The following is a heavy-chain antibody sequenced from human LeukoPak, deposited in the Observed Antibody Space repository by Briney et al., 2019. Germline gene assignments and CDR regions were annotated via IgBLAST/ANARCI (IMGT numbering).Heavy chain of an antibody. CDR1: GGSIGTYY. CDR3: VRGDDYGDFKN. CDR2: IYTRGST. Sequence: SETLSLTCTVSGGSIGTYYWSWIRQPAGKGLEWIGRIYTRGSTNYNPSLKSRVTMSVDTSKNQFSLKLISVTAADTAVYYCVRGDDYGDFKNLGQGTLVTVSS. V-gene: IGHV4-4*07. D-gene: IGHD4-17*01. J-gene: IGHJ1*01.